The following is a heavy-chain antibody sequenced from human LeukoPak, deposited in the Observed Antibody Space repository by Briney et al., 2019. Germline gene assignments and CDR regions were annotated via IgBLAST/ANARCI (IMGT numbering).Heavy chain of an antibody. CDR1: GW. CDR3: ANSRGYNSGYRALELPPSPID. D-gene: IGHD5-18*01. V-gene: IGHV3-74*01. J-gene: IGHJ4*02. CDR2: INHDGTGT. Sequence: PGGSLRLSCAASGWMHWVRQVPGKGLVWLSGINHDGTGTYYADSVKGRFTISRDNAKNSLYLQMNSLRAEDTAVYYCANSRGYNSGYRALELPPSPIDWGQGTLVTVSS.